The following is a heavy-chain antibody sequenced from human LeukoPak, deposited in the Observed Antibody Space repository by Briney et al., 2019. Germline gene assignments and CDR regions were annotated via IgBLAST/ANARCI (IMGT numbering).Heavy chain of an antibody. CDR1: GFSLSITS. CDR3: ADNLSR. Sequence: GGSLRLSCIVSGFSLSITSMNWVRQAPGKGLEWISYFDRSGNTIYYADSVKGRFTISRHSANNSLSLQVNSLIAEDTAVYFCADNLSRWGQGTLVTVSS. D-gene: IGHD1-1*01. CDR2: FDRSGNTI. J-gene: IGHJ4*02. V-gene: IGHV3-48*04.